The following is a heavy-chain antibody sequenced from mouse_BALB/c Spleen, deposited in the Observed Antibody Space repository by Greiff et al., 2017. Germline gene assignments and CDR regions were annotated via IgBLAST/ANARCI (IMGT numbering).Heavy chain of an antibody. CDR2: ISSGGGST. V-gene: IGHV5-12-1*01. CDR1: GFAFSSYD. Sequence: EVHLVESGGGLVKPGGSLKLSCAASGFAFSSYDMSWVRQTPEKRLEWVAYISSGGGSTYYPDTVKGRFTISRDNAKNTLYLQMSSLKSEDTAMYYCARVYGNYDWFAYWGQGTLVTVSA. D-gene: IGHD2-1*01. CDR3: ARVYGNYDWFAY. J-gene: IGHJ3*01.